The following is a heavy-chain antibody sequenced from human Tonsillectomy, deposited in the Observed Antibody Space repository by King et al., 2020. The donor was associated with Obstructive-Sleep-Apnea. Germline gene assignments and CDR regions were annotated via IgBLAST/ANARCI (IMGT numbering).Heavy chain of an antibody. CDR2: INPNSGGT. Sequence: QLVQSGAEVKKPGASVKVSCKASGYTFTGYYMHWVRQAPGQGLEWMGWINPNSGGTNYAQKFQGRVTMTRDTSISTAYMELSRLRSDDTAVYSCARDLGYCSSTSCYNWFDPWGQGTLVTVSS. V-gene: IGHV1-2*02. J-gene: IGHJ5*02. CDR1: GYTFTGYY. CDR3: ARDLGYCSSTSCYNWFDP. D-gene: IGHD2-2*01.